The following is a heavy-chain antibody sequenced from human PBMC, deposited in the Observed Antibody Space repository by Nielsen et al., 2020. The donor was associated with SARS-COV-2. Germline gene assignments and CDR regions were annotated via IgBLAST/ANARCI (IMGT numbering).Heavy chain of an antibody. V-gene: IGHV4-31*03. D-gene: IGHD5-12*01. CDR1: GASISSGGYF. CDR3: AREASGYDHYKYGMDV. Sequence: SETLSLTCTVSGASISSGGYFWSWIRQHPGKGLEWIGYIYFTGRTSYNPSLKSRVAMSVDTSKNQFSRDLKSVTAADTAVYYCAREASGYDHYKYGMDVWGLGATVTVSS. CDR2: IYFTGRT. J-gene: IGHJ6*02.